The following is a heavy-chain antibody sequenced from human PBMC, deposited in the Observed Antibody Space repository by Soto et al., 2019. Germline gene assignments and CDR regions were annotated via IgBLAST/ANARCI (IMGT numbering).Heavy chain of an antibody. J-gene: IGHJ3*02. CDR3: AGGSYWNDRAFDI. Sequence: PGGSLRLSCAASGFTFTNYWMHWVRQVPGKGLVWVSRINGDGTFRSYADFAEGRFTISRDNAKNTVYLQMNSLRAEDTAVYYCAGGSYWNDRAFDIWGQGTMVTVSS. D-gene: IGHD1-26*01. V-gene: IGHV3-74*01. CDR2: INGDGTFR. CDR1: GFTFTNYW.